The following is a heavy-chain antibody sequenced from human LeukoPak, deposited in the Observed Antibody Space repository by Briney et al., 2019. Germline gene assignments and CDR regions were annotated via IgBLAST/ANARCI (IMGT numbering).Heavy chain of an antibody. D-gene: IGHD2-21*01. CDR2: IIPKYGTA. CDR1: GGTFSSHP. CDR3: AKDRRVIAVVHETRNYYYYGIDV. V-gene: IGHV1-69*13. J-gene: IGHJ6*02. Sequence: SVKVSCKASGGTFSSHPISWVRQVPGQGLEWMGGIIPKYGTANYAQKFLGRVTITADESTSTAYMEVNNLRSDDTGVYYCAKDRRVIAVVHETRNYYYYGIDVWGQGTRVTASS.